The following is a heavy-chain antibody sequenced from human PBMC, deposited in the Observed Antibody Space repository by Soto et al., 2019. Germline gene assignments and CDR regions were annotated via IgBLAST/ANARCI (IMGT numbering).Heavy chain of an antibody. CDR2: IYYSGST. D-gene: IGHD2-2*01. Sequence: QVQLQESGPGLVKPSQTLSLTCTVSGGSISSGGFYWSWIRQPPGKGLEWIGYIYYSGSTYYNPSLKSRVTISVDTSKNQFSLKLSSVTAADTAVYYCARLSTAVRRYWFDPWGQGTLVTVSS. V-gene: IGHV4-31*03. CDR3: ARLSTAVRRYWFDP. J-gene: IGHJ5*02. CDR1: GGSISSGGFY.